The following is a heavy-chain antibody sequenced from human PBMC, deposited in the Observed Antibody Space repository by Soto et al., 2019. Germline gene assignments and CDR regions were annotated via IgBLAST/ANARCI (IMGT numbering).Heavy chain of an antibody. D-gene: IGHD3-22*01. V-gene: IGHV1-3*01. CDR2: INAGNGNT. CDR3: ARADYDSSGYYEYYFDY. CDR1: GYTFTSYA. J-gene: IGHJ4*02. Sequence: ASVKVSCQASGYTFTSYAMHWVRQAPGQRLEWMGWINAGNGNTKYSQKFQGRVTITRDTSASTAYMELSSLRSEDTAVYYCARADYDSSGYYEYYFDYWGQGTLVTVSS.